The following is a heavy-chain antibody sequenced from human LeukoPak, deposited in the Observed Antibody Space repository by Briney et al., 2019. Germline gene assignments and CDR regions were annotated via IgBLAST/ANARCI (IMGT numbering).Heavy chain of an antibody. CDR1: GGSFSGYD. D-gene: IGHD5-12*01. CDR2: INHSGST. Sequence: SETLSLTCAVYGGSFSGYDWSWIRQPPGKGLEWIGEINHSGSTNYNPSLKSRVTISVDTSKNQFSLKLSSVTAADTAVYYCARDRQGSGYDLSWFDYWGQGTLVTVSS. V-gene: IGHV4-34*01. J-gene: IGHJ4*02. CDR3: ARDRQGSGYDLSWFDY.